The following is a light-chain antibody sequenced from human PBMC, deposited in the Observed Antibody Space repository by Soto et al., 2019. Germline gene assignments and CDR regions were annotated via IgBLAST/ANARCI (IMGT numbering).Light chain of an antibody. CDR1: SSNIGAGYD. CDR2: GNS. J-gene: IGLJ2*01. V-gene: IGLV1-40*01. Sequence: QSVLTQPPSVSGAPGQRVTISCTGSSSNIGAGYDVHWYQQLPGTAPKLLIYGNSNRPSGVPDRFSGSKSGTSASLAITGLQAEDEAHYYCQSYDSSLSGPIIGGGTKLTVL. CDR3: QSYDSSLSGPI.